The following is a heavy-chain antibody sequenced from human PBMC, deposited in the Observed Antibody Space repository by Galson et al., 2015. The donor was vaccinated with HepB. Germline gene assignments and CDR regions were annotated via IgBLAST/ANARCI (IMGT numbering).Heavy chain of an antibody. Sequence: SLRLSCAASGFTFSDYYMSWIRQAPGKGLEWVSYISSSGSTIYYADSVEGRFTISRDNAKNSLYLQMNSLRAEDTAVYYCASRRDGYLDFDYWGQGTLVTVSS. J-gene: IGHJ4*02. CDR2: ISSSGSTI. CDR3: ASRRDGYLDFDY. D-gene: IGHD5-24*01. V-gene: IGHV3-11*01. CDR1: GFTFSDYY.